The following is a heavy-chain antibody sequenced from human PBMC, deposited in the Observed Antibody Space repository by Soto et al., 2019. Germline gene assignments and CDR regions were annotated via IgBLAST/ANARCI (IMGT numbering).Heavy chain of an antibody. V-gene: IGHV4-59*01. CDR3: ARDGVAADFDY. CDR1: GGSISSYY. J-gene: IGHJ4*02. D-gene: IGHD3-3*01. Sequence: PSETLSLTCTVSGGSISSYYWSWIRQPPGKGLEWTGYVYYSGSTNYNPSLKSRVTISVDTSKNQFSLKLSSVTAADTAVYYCARDGVAADFDYWGQGTLVTVSS. CDR2: VYYSGST.